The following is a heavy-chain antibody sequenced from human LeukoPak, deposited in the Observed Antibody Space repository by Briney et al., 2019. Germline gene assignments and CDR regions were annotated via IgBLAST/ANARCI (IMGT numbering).Heavy chain of an antibody. V-gene: IGHV1-46*01. D-gene: IGHD2-8*01. CDR1: GNMLTSDY. Sequence: EASVNFSCKASGNMLTSDYMHWMRQAPGQGIEWMGRFTPSGGGTIYAQKFQGRVTLTRDTSTSTDYLELNSLRCEDTAVYYCARDNSEWAFDYWGQGTLVAVSS. J-gene: IGHJ4*02. CDR2: FTPSGGGT. CDR3: ARDNSEWAFDY.